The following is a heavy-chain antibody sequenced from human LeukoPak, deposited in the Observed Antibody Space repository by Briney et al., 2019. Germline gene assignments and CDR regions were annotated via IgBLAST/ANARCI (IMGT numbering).Heavy chain of an antibody. J-gene: IGHJ4*02. CDR1: GFTFSSYS. V-gene: IGHV3-48*04. CDR2: IDSSGSTI. D-gene: IGHD5-24*01. Sequence: GGSLRLSCAASGFTFSSYSMNWVRQAPGKGLECVSYIDSSGSTIHYADSVKGRFTISRDNAKNSLYLQMNSLRAEDTAVYYCARDKWLHRPVGGQGTLVTVSS. CDR3: ARDKWLHRPV.